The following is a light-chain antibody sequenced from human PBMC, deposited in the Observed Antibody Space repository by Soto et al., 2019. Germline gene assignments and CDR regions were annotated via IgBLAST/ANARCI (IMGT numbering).Light chain of an antibody. Sequence: QSALTQPASLSGSPGQSITISCTGTSSDIGAYDYVSWFQQHPGKAPKLMISEVNNRPSGVSNRFSGSKSGNTAYLTISGLQVEHEAAYFCFSFTTTSTHVFGTGTKVTV. CDR2: EVN. J-gene: IGLJ1*01. CDR1: SSDIGAYDY. V-gene: IGLV2-14*01. CDR3: FSFTTTSTHV.